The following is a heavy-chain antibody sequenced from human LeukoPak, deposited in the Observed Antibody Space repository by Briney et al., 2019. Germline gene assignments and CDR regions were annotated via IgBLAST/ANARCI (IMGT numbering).Heavy chain of an antibody. Sequence: GGSLRLSCAASRFTFSRYWMSWVRQAPGKGLEWVANIKQDGSEKYYVDSVKGRFTISRDNAKNSLYLQMNSLRAEDTAVYYCAKVVAGRYQDYWGQGTLVSVSS. CDR3: AKVVAGRYQDY. D-gene: IGHD6-19*01. CDR1: RFTFSRYW. CDR2: IKQDGSEK. J-gene: IGHJ4*02. V-gene: IGHV3-7*05.